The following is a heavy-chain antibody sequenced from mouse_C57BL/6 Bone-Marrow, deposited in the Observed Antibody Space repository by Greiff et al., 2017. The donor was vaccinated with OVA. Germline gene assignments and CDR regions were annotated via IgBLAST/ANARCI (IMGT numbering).Heavy chain of an antibody. D-gene: IGHD2-2*01. J-gene: IGHJ2*01. CDR2: ILPGSGST. CDR1: GYTFTGYW. CDR3: AREGWLRYFDY. V-gene: IGHV1-9*01. Sequence: QVQLQQSGAELMKPGASVKLSCKATGYTFTGYWIEWVKQRPGHGLEWIGEILPGSGSTNYNEKFKGKATFTVDTSSSTAYMQLSSLTSADSAIDYGAREGWLRYFDYWGQGTTLTVSS.